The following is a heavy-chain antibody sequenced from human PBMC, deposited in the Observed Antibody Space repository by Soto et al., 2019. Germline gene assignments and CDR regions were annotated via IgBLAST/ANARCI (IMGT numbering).Heavy chain of an antibody. CDR3: ARGTIYDYGDYDAFGRLYYYYYMDV. V-gene: IGHV4-34*01. Sequence: SETLSLTCAVYGGSFSGYYWSWIRQPPGKGLEWIGEINHSGSTNYNPSLKSRVTISVDTSKNQFSLKLSSVTAADTAVYYCARGTIYDYGDYDAFGRLYYYYYMDVWGKGTTVTVSS. CDR1: GGSFSGYY. J-gene: IGHJ6*03. D-gene: IGHD4-17*01. CDR2: INHSGST.